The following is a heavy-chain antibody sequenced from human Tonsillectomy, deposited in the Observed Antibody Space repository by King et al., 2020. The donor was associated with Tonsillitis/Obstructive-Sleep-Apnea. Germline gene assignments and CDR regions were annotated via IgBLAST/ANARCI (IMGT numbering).Heavy chain of an antibody. CDR2: INHSGST. Sequence: VQLPQWGAGLLKPSETLSLTCAVYGGSFSGYYWSWIRQPPGKGLEWIGEINHSGSTNYNPSLKSRGTISVDTSKNQFSLKLSSVTAADTAVYYCARGPQDIVVVPAAASFVYWGQGTLVTVSS. V-gene: IGHV4-34*01. J-gene: IGHJ4*02. CDR1: GGSFSGYY. D-gene: IGHD2-2*01. CDR3: ARGPQDIVVVPAAASFVY.